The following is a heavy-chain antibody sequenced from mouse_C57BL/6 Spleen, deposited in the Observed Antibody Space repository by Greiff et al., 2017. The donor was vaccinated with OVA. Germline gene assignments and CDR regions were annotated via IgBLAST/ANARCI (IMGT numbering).Heavy chain of an antibody. CDR3: ARGVPYFDY. CDR1: GYTFTSYW. CDR2: IDPSDSYT. V-gene: IGHV1-50*01. Sequence: QVQLQQPGAELVKPGASVKLSCKASGYTFTSYWMQWVKQRPGQGLEWIGEIDPSDSYTNYNQKFKGKATLTVDTSSSTAYMQRSSLTSEDSAVYYCARGVPYFDYWGQGTTLTVSS. D-gene: IGHD2-14*01. J-gene: IGHJ2*01.